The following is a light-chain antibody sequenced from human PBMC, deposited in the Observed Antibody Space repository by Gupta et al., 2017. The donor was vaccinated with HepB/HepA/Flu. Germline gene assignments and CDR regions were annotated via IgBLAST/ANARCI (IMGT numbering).Light chain of an antibody. J-gene: IGLJ2*01. V-gene: IGLV3-1*01. CDR2: QDN. CDR1: KLGDKY. CDR3: QAWDSSQL. Sequence: SYELTQPPSVSVSPGQTASITCSGDKLGDKYVCWYQQKPGQSPVMVIYQDNKRPSGVPERFSASNSGNTATLTISGTQAMDEADYYCQAWDSSQLFGGGTKLTVL.